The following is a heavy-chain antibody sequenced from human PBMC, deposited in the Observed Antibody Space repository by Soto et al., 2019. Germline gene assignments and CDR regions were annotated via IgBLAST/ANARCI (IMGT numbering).Heavy chain of an antibody. CDR2: IYYSGST. CDR3: ARDLTYCTNGVCYPYYFDY. D-gene: IGHD2-8*01. V-gene: IGHV4-59*01. Sequence: NPSETLSLTCTVSGGSISSYYWSWIRQPPGKGLEWIGYIYYSGSTNYNPSLKSRVTISVDTSKNQFSLKLSSVTAADTAVYYCARDLTYCTNGVCYPYYFDYWGQGTLVTVSS. CDR1: GGSISSYY. J-gene: IGHJ4*02.